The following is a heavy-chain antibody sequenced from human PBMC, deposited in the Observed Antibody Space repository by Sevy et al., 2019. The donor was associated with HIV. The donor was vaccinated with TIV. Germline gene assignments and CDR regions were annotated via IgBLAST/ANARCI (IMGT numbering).Heavy chain of an antibody. CDR1: GVSISPYY. CDR3: ARGGPNQHQLDYFDY. Sequence: SETLSLTCTVPGVSISPYYWAWIRQPPGKGLECIGFSGSTNYNPSLKTRVTTSVDTSKNQFSLKLSSVTAADTAIYYCARGGPNQHQLDYFDYWGQGTLVTVSS. V-gene: IGHV4-59*01. D-gene: IGHD1-1*01. CDR2: SGST. J-gene: IGHJ4*02.